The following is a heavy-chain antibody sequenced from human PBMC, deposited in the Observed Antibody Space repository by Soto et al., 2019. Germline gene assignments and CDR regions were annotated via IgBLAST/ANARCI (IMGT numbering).Heavy chain of an antibody. CDR1: GFTFSSYA. D-gene: IGHD2-15*01. J-gene: IGHJ6*03. Sequence: GGSLRLSCAASGFTFSSYAMSWVRQAPGKGLEWVSAISGSGGSTYYADSVKGRFTISRDNSKNTLYLQMNSLRAEDTAVYYCAKTAWLGYCSGGSCYVHYMDVCGKGTTVTVSS. V-gene: IGHV3-23*01. CDR2: ISGSGGST. CDR3: AKTAWLGYCSGGSCYVHYMDV.